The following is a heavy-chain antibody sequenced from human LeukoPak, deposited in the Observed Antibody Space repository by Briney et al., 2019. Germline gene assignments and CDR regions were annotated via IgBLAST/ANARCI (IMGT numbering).Heavy chain of an antibody. Sequence: SETLSLTCTVSGGSISSYYWSWIRQPQGQGLEWIGYIYYSGSPNYNPSLKSRVTISVDTSKNQFSLKLSSVTAADTAVYFCAGGSTMIRGAADYWGQGTLVTVSS. CDR3: AGGSTMIRGAADY. CDR1: GGSISSYY. J-gene: IGHJ4*02. D-gene: IGHD3-10*01. V-gene: IGHV4-59*01. CDR2: IYYSGSP.